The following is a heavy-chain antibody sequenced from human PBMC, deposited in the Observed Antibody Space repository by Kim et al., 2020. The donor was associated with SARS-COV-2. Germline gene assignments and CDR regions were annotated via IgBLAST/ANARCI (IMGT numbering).Heavy chain of an antibody. CDR2: ISSSSSNT. D-gene: IGHD3-9*01. CDR3: ARDTGILTGCYRGPHFDY. J-gene: IGHJ4*02. V-gene: IGHV3-21*01. CDR1: GFTFSSYT. Sequence: GGSLRLSCAASGFTFSSYTMNWVRQAPGKGLEWVSSISSSSSNTYYADSVKGRFTISRDNAKNALYLQMNSLRAEDTAVYYCARDTGILTGCYRGPHFDYWGQGTLVTVSS.